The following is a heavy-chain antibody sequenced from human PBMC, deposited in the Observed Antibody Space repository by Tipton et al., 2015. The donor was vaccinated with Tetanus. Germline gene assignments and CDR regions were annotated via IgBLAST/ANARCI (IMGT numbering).Heavy chain of an antibody. J-gene: IGHJ4*02. CDR3: ARTKVTIGWGFFDS. Sequence: TLSLTCTVSGVSVRSYYWSWIRQSPDKGLEWLGDVIYDGTSYYNPSLNSRVKISLDTSMNQVSLTLTSVTAADSAFYYCARTKVTIGWGFFDSWGQGTLVTVSS. CDR2: VIYDGTS. CDR1: GVSVRSYY. V-gene: IGHV4-59*04. D-gene: IGHD4-17*01.